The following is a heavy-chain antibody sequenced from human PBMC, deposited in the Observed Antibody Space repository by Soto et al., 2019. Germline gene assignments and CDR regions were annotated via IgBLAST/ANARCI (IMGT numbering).Heavy chain of an antibody. J-gene: IGHJ4*02. V-gene: IGHV4-59*01. CDR1: GGSITSYY. Sequence: SETLSLTCTVSGGSITSYYWSWIRQPPGKRLESIGYIHYSGSTNYNPSLKSRVTISVDTSKNQFSLNLSSVTAADTAVYYCAREGKQGGFDYWGQGTLVTVSS. CDR2: IHYSGST. D-gene: IGHD3-16*01. CDR3: AREGKQGGFDY.